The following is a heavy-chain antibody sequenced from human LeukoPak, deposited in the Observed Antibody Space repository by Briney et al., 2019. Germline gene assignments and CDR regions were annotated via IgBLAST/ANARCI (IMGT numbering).Heavy chain of an antibody. D-gene: IGHD6-19*01. CDR2: MYYSGST. V-gene: IGHV4-39*02. J-gene: IGHJ4*02. Sequence: PSETLSLTCTVSGGSISSSNYYWGWIRRPPGKGLEWIGSMYYSGSTYYNPSLKSRLTISVDTSKNQFSLKLSSVTAADTAVYYCARDQSSGWYVFDYWGQGTLVTVSS. CDR3: ARDQSSGWYVFDY. CDR1: GGSISSSNYY.